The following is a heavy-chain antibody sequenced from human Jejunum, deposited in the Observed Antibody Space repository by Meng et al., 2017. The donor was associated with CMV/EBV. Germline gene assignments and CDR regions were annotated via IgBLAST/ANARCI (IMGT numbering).Heavy chain of an antibody. J-gene: IGHJ4*02. Sequence: AISWVRQAPGQGLEWMGGIIPTVNIVKYSEKMQGRVTITADTSTSTAYMELSSLRSEDTAVYYCARGTHYYDSASYYYNLGYWGQGTVVTVSS. CDR2: IIPTVNIV. CDR1: A. CDR3: ARGTHYYDSASYYYNLGY. V-gene: IGHV1-69*10. D-gene: IGHD3-22*01.